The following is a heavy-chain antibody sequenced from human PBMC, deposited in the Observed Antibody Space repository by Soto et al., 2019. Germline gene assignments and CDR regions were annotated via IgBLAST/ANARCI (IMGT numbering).Heavy chain of an antibody. D-gene: IGHD6-6*01. CDR2: IYHDGIV. J-gene: IGHJ4*02. CDR3: ARGTDIAARRPSDY. CDR1: GESFTGYY. V-gene: IGHV4-34*01. Sequence: QEHLEQWGAGLLKPSETLSLTCAVFGESFTGYYWSWIRQFPGKGLEWIGEIYHDGIVNYNPSLKSRVSMSIDASRKQFSLKLNSVTAADTGLYFCARGTDIAARRPSDYWGPGTLVTVSS.